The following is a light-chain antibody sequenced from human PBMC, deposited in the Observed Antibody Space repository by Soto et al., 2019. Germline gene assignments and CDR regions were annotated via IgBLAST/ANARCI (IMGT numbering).Light chain of an antibody. V-gene: IGKV3-20*01. Sequence: EIVLTQSPGTLSLSPGERATLSCRASQSVSSNYLAWYQQKPGQAPRLLIYDASSRATGIPNRFSGSGSGTDFTLTISRLELEDYAVYYCQHYDTSPQTCGQGTRLEIK. CDR1: QSVSSNY. J-gene: IGKJ5*01. CDR3: QHYDTSPQT. CDR2: DAS.